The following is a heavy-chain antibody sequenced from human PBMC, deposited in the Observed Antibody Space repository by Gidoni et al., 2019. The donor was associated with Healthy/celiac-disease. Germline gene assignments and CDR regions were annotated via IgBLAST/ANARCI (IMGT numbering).Heavy chain of an antibody. CDR2: IYYSGST. CDR1: GGSISSSSYY. D-gene: IGHD5-12*01. V-gene: IGHV4-39*01. Sequence: QLQLQESGPGLVKPSETLSLTCTVPGGSISSSSYYWGWIRQPPGKGLEWIGSIYYSGSTYYNPSLKSRVTISVDTSKNQFSLKLSSVTAADTAVYYCARRGDGSQDYWGQGTLVTVSS. CDR3: ARRGDGSQDY. J-gene: IGHJ4*02.